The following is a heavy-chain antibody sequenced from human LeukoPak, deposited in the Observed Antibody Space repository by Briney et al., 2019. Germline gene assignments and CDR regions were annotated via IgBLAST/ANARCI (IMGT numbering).Heavy chain of an antibody. V-gene: IGHV1-2*02. Sequence: GSVTVSCEASGYTFTGYDIHWVRQAPGQGAEGMGGIYPHSGGTNYAQKFQGRVTMPRDPSISTAYMELSRLRSDDTAVYYCARDQVDAGSYFAFFDYWGQGTLVTVSS. CDR3: ARDQVDAGSYFAFFDY. CDR2: IYPHSGGT. CDR1: GYTFTGYD. J-gene: IGHJ4*02. D-gene: IGHD1-26*01.